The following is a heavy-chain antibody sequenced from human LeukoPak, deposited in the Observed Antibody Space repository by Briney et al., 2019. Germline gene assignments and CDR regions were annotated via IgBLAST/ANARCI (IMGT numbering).Heavy chain of an antibody. CDR3: ASTNHYYGSGTYDYYFDY. J-gene: IGHJ4*02. D-gene: IGHD3-10*01. Sequence: GGSLRLSCAASGFTFSSYSMNWVRQAPGTGLEWVSSISSGSDYIYYADSVKGRFTISRDNAKNSLYLQMTSLRAEDTAVYYCASTNHYYGSGTYDYYFDYWGQGTLLTVSS. CDR1: GFTFSSYS. CDR2: ISSGSDYI. V-gene: IGHV3-21*01.